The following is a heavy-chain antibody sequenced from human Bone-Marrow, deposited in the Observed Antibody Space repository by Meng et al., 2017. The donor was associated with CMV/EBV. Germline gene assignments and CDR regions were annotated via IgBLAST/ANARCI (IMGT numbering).Heavy chain of an antibody. CDR1: GFTFSSYG. Sequence: GESLKISCAASGFTFSSYGMHWVRQAPGKGLEWVAFIRYDGSNKYYADSVKGRFTISRDNSKNTLYLQMNSLRADDTAVYYCAKAVFGGVSLSAFDIWGQGTMVTVSS. V-gene: IGHV3-30*02. CDR2: IRYDGSNK. D-gene: IGHD3-16*01. J-gene: IGHJ3*02. CDR3: AKAVFGGVSLSAFDI.